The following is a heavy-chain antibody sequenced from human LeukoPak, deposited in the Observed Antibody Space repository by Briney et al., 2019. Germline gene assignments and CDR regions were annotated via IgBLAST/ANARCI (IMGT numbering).Heavy chain of an antibody. CDR2: INPSGGST. D-gene: IGHD4-17*01. Sequence: ASVKVSCKASGYTFTSYYMHWVRQAPGQGLEWMGIINPSGGSTSYAHKFQGRVTMTRDTSTSTVYMELSSLRSEDPAVYYCARDPVTEPSRFDYWGQGTLVTVSS. CDR3: ARDPVTEPSRFDY. J-gene: IGHJ4*02. V-gene: IGHV1-46*01. CDR1: GYTFTSYY.